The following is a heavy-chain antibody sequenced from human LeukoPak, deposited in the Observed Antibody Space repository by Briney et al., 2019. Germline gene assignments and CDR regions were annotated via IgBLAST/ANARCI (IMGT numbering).Heavy chain of an antibody. CDR2: IYYSGST. D-gene: IGHD1-26*01. V-gene: IGHV4-59*12. J-gene: IGHJ4*02. Sequence: SETLSLTCTVSGGSISSYYWSWIRQPPGRGLEWIGYIYYSGSTNYNPSLKSRVTISVDTSKNQFSLKLSSVTAADTAVYYCAREIIVGGTFDYWGQGTLVTVSS. CDR3: AREIIVGGTFDY. CDR1: GGSISSYY.